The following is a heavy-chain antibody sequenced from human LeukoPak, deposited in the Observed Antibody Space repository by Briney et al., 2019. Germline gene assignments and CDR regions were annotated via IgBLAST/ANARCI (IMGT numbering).Heavy chain of an antibody. CDR3: VRDYSGWSLDP. V-gene: IGHV3-48*03. D-gene: IGHD5-12*01. Sequence: PGGSLRLSCAASGFIFSSYEMNWVRQAPGKGLGWVSYISDGGRTIYYADSVKGRFTMSRDNAKNSLFLQMNGLRAEDTAVYYCVRDYSGWSLDPWGQGTLVTVSS. J-gene: IGHJ5*02. CDR2: ISDGGRTI. CDR1: GFIFSSYE.